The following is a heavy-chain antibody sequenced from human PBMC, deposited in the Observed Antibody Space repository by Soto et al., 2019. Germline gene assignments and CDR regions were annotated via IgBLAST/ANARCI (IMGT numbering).Heavy chain of an antibody. J-gene: IGHJ4*02. CDR1: GFTFSSYG. V-gene: IGHV3-30*18. CDR3: AKEDFAVGATCLDY. Sequence: QVQLVESGGGVVRPGRSLRLSCAASGFTFSSYGMHWVRQAPGKGLEWVAVISYDGSNKYYADSVKGRFTISRDNSKNTLYLQMNSLRAEDTAVYYCAKEDFAVGATCLDYWGQGTLVTVSS. D-gene: IGHD1-26*01. CDR2: ISYDGSNK.